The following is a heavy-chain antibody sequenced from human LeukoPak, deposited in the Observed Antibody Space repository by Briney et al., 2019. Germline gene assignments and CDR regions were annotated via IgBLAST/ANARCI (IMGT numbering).Heavy chain of an antibody. V-gene: IGHV1-69*13. CDR1: GYTFTGYY. CDR3: ARGLEYDSSGYYPYYYMDV. Sequence: ASVKVSCKASGYTFTGYYIHWVRQAPGQGLEWMGGIIPIFGTANYAQKFQGRVTITADESTSTAYMELSSLRSEDTAVYYCARGLEYDSSGYYPYYYMDVWGKGTTVTVSS. CDR2: IIPIFGTA. J-gene: IGHJ6*03. D-gene: IGHD3-22*01.